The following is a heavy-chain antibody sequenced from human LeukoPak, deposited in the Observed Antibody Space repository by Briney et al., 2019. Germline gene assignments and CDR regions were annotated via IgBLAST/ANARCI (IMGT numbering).Heavy chain of an antibody. CDR3: ARDQEAFDY. J-gene: IGHJ4*02. CDR1: GYSFTSNY. V-gene: IGHV1-46*01. CDR2: IYPRDGST. Sequence: ASVKGSCKASGYSFTSNYIHWVRQAPGQGLEWMGMIYPRDGSTSYAQKFQGRVTVTRDTSTSTVHRELSGLRSEDTAVYYCARDQEAFDYWGQGTLVTVSS.